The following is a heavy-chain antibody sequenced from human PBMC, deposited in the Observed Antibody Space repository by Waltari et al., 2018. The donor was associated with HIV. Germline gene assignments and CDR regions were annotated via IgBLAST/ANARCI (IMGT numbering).Heavy chain of an antibody. CDR2: MNPDNGDA. Sequence: QVQLVQSGAELKKPRASVRVSCKASGYSFIDFDINWVRRAPGRGLEWVGWMNPDNGDAGYGHKFKGRFSLTRDTSTDTAYMDVTNLKPEDTAIYYCTKGRRGALFGDEWGQGTLVTVSS. CDR1: GYSFIDFD. CDR3: TKGRRGALFGDE. V-gene: IGHV1-8*02. D-gene: IGHD3-3*01. J-gene: IGHJ4*02.